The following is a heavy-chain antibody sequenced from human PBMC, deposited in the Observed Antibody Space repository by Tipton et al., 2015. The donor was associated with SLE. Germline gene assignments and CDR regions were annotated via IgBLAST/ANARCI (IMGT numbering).Heavy chain of an antibody. Sequence: TLSLTCTVSGGSISSYYWSWIRQPPGKGLEWIGYIYYSGSTNYNPPLKSRVTISVDTSKNQFSLKLSSVTAADTAVYYCARDRDDSSGSLFDPWGQGTLVTVSS. CDR3: ARDRDDSSGSLFDP. D-gene: IGHD3-22*01. J-gene: IGHJ5*02. V-gene: IGHV4-59*01. CDR1: GGSISSYY. CDR2: IYYSGST.